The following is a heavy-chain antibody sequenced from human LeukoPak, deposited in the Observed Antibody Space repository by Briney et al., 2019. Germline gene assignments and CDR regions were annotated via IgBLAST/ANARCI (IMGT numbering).Heavy chain of an antibody. V-gene: IGHV3-7*01. CDR2: INLDGSVI. J-gene: IGHJ4*02. D-gene: IGHD3-22*01. CDR3: ATSDDSSGSD. CDR1: GFTFGGYW. Sequence: QPGGSMRLSCAASGFTFGGYWMSWVRQAPGKGLGWVANINLDGSVIHYVDSAKGRFTISRDNAKNSLYLQMNYLRAEDTAFYYCATSDDSSGSDWGQGTLVTVSS.